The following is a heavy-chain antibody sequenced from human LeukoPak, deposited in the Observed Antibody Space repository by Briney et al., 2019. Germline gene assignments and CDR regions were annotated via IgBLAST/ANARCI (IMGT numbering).Heavy chain of an antibody. D-gene: IGHD4-17*01. CDR1: AFTFSSYG. Sequence: GRSPRLSCAASAFTFSSYGMHWVRQAPGKGLEWVAVISYDGSKTYYADSVKGRFTISRDNSKNTLYLQMNSLKTEDTAVYYCTTEEIWDDYGDYAPFDHWGQGTLVTVAS. CDR3: TTEEIWDDYGDYAPFDH. CDR2: ISYDGSKT. V-gene: IGHV3-30*03. J-gene: IGHJ4*02.